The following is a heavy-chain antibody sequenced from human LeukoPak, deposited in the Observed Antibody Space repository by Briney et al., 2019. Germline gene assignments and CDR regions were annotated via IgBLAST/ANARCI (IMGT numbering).Heavy chain of an antibody. J-gene: IGHJ4*02. Sequence: GGSLRLSCAASGFTFSSYWMHWVRQAPGKGLMWVSRIKSDGSSTTYADSVKGRFTISRDNSKNTLYLQMNSLRAEDTAVYYCAKGDIAAAGTGYFDYWGQGTLVTVSS. CDR1: GFTFSSYW. CDR2: IKSDGSST. V-gene: IGHV3-74*01. D-gene: IGHD6-13*01. CDR3: AKGDIAAAGTGYFDY.